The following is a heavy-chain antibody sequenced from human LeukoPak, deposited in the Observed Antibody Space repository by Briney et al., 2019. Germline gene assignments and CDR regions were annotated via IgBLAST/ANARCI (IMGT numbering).Heavy chain of an antibody. Sequence: PGGSLRLSCVASGFTFSSYAMNWVRQGPGRGLEWVSGISDRGGNTYYADSVKGRYTISRDNSKNTLYLQMNSLRAEDTAVYYCAKGRVVAPSPYIDYWGQGTLVTASS. J-gene: IGHJ4*02. CDR2: ISDRGGNT. D-gene: IGHD2-2*01. V-gene: IGHV3-23*01. CDR1: GFTFSSYA. CDR3: AKGRVVAPSPYIDY.